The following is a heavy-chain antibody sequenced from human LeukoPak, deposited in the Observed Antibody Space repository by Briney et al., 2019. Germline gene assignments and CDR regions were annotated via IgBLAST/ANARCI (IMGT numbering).Heavy chain of an antibody. Sequence: GGSLRLSCLASGFTFSNSWMTWVRQAPGRGLEWVANIKEDGSDKQYVDSVRGRFTISRDNAKNSLYLQMNSLRVEDSAVYYCARAYYYDSSGPGDYWGQGTLVTVSS. V-gene: IGHV3-7*04. CDR3: ARAYYYDSSGPGDY. CDR2: IKEDGSDK. J-gene: IGHJ4*02. CDR1: GFTFSNSW. D-gene: IGHD3-22*01.